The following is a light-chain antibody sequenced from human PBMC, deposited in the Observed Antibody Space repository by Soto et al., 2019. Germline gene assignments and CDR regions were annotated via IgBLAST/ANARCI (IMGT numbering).Light chain of an antibody. J-gene: IGLJ2*01. Sequence: QSALTQPASVSGSPGQSITISCTGTNSDVGGYNYVSWYQQHPGKAPQLMIFEVTNRPSGVSDRFSGSKSGTTASLTISGLQAEDEADYYCSSYSGSDNFVVFGGGTKLTVL. V-gene: IGLV2-14*01. CDR3: SSYSGSDNFVV. CDR1: NSDVGGYNY. CDR2: EVT.